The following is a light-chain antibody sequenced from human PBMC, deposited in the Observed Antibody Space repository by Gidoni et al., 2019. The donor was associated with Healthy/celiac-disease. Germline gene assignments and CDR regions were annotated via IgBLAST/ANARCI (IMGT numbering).Light chain of an antibody. V-gene: IGKV1-16*02. CDR2: AAS. CDR3: QQYNSYRWT. J-gene: IGKJ1*01. Sequence: DTHMSPSPSSLSASAGDRVTITCRASQCISNYLAWFQQKPGQAPKSLIYAASSLQSGVASKFSGSGSGTDFTLTISSLQPEDFATYYCQQYNSYRWTFGQGTKVEIK. CDR1: QCISNY.